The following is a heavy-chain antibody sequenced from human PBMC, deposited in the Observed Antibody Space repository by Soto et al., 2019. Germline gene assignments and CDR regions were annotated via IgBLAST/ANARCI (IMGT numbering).Heavy chain of an antibody. Sequence: GGSLRLSCATSGFTFSSYAMSWVRQAPGKGLEWVSVISGSDGSTYYADSVKGRFTISRDNSKNTLYLQMNSLRAEDTAVYYCAKDYGSGSYYNPDWFDPWGQGTLVTVSS. CDR3: AKDYGSGSYYNPDWFDP. CDR2: ISGSDGST. J-gene: IGHJ5*02. D-gene: IGHD3-10*01. CDR1: GFTFSSYA. V-gene: IGHV3-23*01.